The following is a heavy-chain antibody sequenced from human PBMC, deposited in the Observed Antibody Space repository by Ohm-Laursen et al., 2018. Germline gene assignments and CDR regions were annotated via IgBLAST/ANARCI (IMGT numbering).Heavy chain of an antibody. V-gene: IGHV3-9*01. Sequence: SLRLSCAASGFTFDDYAMHWVRQAPGKGLEWVSGISWNSGSIGYADSVKGRFTISRDNAKNSLYLQMNSLRAEDTALYYCAKSGSSGYYWPRFDYWGRGTLVTVSS. CDR2: ISWNSGSI. D-gene: IGHD3-22*01. CDR1: GFTFDDYA. J-gene: IGHJ4*02. CDR3: AKSGSSGYYWPRFDY.